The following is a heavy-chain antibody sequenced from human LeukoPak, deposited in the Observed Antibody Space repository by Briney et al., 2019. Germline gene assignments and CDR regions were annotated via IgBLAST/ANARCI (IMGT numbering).Heavy chain of an antibody. V-gene: IGHV3-30*02. CDR2: IRYDGSNK. CDR1: GFTFSSYG. CDR3: AKPRYQLPIFDY. J-gene: IGHJ4*02. D-gene: IGHD2-2*01. Sequence: PGGSLTLSCASSGFTFSSYGMHWVRPAPARGLEGVAFIRYDGSNKYYADSVKGRFTISRDNSKNTLYLQMNSLRAEDTAVYYCAKPRYQLPIFDYWGQGTLVTVSS.